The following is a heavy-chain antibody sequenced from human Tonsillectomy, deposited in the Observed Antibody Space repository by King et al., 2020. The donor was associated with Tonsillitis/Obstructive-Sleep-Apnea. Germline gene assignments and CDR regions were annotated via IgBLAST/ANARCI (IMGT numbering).Heavy chain of an antibody. Sequence: VQLVESGGGLVQPGGSLRLSCAASGFTFSTYWMHWVRQAPGKGLEWLSRISGDGSSTRYADSVKGRFTVSRDNAKNTLYLQMNSLRAEDTAVYYCARVVVVIGAFDAFNMWGQGTMVTVSS. CDR3: ARVVVVIGAFDAFNM. V-gene: IGHV3-74*01. J-gene: IGHJ3*02. CDR2: ISGDGSST. CDR1: GFTFSTYW. D-gene: IGHD2-21*01.